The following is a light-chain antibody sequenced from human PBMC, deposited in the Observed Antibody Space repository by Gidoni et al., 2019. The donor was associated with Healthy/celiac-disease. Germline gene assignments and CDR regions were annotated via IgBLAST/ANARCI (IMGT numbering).Light chain of an antibody. V-gene: IGKV1D-16*01. Sequence: DIQMTQSPSSLSASVGDRVTITCRASQGISSWLAWYQQKPEKAPKSLIYAASGLQSGVPSRFSGSGSGTDFTLTISSVQPEDFATYYCQQYKSYPITFGQGTRLEIK. J-gene: IGKJ5*01. CDR2: AAS. CDR1: QGISSW. CDR3: QQYKSYPIT.